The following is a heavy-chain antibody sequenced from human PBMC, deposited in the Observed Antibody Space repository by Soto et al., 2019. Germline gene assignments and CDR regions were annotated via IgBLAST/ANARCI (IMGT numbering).Heavy chain of an antibody. CDR3: ARDLDGSGAYYTGF. J-gene: IGHJ4*02. Sequence: QVQLVQSGAEVKKPGASVKVSCKASGYTFPNYGITWVRQAPGQGLEWMGWISAYKANIKYAQKFQGRVTLTTDTFTSTAYMELRSLSSDDTVIYYCARDLDGSGAYYTGFWGQGTLVTLS. D-gene: IGHD3-10*01. V-gene: IGHV1-18*01. CDR1: GYTFPNYG. CDR2: ISAYKANI.